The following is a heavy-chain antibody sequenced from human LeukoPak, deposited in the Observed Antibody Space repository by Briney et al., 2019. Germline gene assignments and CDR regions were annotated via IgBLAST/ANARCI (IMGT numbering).Heavy chain of an antibody. D-gene: IGHD2-2*01. J-gene: IGHJ4*02. V-gene: IGHV1-18*01. CDR3: ASGYCSSTSCYPDY. Sequence: GASVKVSCKASGYTFTGYGISWVRQAPGQGLEWMGWISAYNGNTNYAQKLQGRVTMTTDTSTSTAYMELRSLRSDDTAVYYCASGYCSSTSCYPDYWGQGTLVTVSS. CDR2: ISAYNGNT. CDR1: GYTFTGYG.